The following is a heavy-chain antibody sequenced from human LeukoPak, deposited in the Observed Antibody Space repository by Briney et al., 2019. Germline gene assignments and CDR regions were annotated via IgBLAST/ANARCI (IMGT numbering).Heavy chain of an antibody. CDR1: GFTFSSHS. J-gene: IGHJ4*02. CDR2: ISSGSGTI. CDR3: AKRPYDSGAYYLDY. Sequence: GGSLRLSCEVSGFTFSSHSMNWVRHAPGKGLEWVSYISSGSGTIYYADSVKGRFTIARDDAKNSLYLQMSSLRDEDTAVYYCAKRPYDSGAYYLDYWGQGTLVTVSS. D-gene: IGHD3-22*01. V-gene: IGHV3-48*02.